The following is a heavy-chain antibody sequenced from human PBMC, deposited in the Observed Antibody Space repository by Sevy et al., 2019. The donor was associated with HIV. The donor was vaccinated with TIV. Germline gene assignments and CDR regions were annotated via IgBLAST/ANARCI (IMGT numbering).Heavy chain of an antibody. J-gene: IGHJ4*02. CDR1: GFTFSTYT. CDR3: AKKGGLGGTYGFDY. V-gene: IGHV3-23*01. CDR2: INGSGAGT. Sequence: GGSLRLSCAASGFTFSTYTLTWVRQAPGKGLEWVSDINGSGAGTFYADSVKGRFTISRDNSDNTVYLQMNSLRVEDTAIYYWAKKGGLGGTYGFDYWGQGILVTVSS. D-gene: IGHD3-16*01.